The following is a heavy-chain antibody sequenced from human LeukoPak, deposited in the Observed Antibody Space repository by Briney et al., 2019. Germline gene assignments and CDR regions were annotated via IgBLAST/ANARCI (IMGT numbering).Heavy chain of an antibody. V-gene: IGHV3-30*18. Sequence: PGGSLRLSCAASGFTFSSYGMHWVRQAPGKGLEWVAVISYDGSNKYYADSVKGRFTISRDNSKNTLYLQMNSLRPEDTAVYYCAKPPPCGLITSCYEDAFDIWGQGTMVTVSS. CDR1: GFTFSSYG. CDR3: AKPPPCGLITSCYEDAFDI. CDR2: ISYDGSNK. J-gene: IGHJ3*02. D-gene: IGHD2-2*01.